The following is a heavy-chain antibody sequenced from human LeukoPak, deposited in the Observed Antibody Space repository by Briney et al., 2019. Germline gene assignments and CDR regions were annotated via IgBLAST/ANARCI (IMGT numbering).Heavy chain of an antibody. CDR1: GYTFTSYA. J-gene: IGHJ4*02. V-gene: IGHV1-3*01. CDR3: AREVVGATHFDY. D-gene: IGHD1-26*01. CDR2: INAGNGNT. Sequence: GASVKVSCKASGYTFTSYAMHWVRQAPGQRLEWMGWINAGNGNTKYSQKFQGRVTMTRDTSTSTVYMELSSLRSEDTAVYYCAREVVGATHFDYWGQGTLVTVSS.